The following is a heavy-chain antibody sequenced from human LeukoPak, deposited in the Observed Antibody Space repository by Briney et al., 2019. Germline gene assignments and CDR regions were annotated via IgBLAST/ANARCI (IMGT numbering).Heavy chain of an antibody. D-gene: IGHD3-22*01. CDR2: FNPSGGTT. CDR1: GYTFTSYY. J-gene: IGHJ4*02. CDR3: ARDGSSGSGDY. Sequence: GASVKVSCKASGYTFTSYYIHWVRQAPGQGLEWMGRFNPSGGTTSYAQKFQGRVTMTRDTSTSTVYMELSSLRSEDTAVYYCARDGSSGSGDYWGQGALVAVSS. V-gene: IGHV1-46*01.